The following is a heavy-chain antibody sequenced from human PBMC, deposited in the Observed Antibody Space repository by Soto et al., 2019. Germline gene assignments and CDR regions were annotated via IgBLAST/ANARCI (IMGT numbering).Heavy chain of an antibody. V-gene: IGHV1-8*01. J-gene: IGHJ5*02. CDR1: GYTFTSYD. CDR3: ARVIHYDILTGYYTGVGWFDP. D-gene: IGHD3-9*01. Sequence: ASVKVSCKASGYTFTSYDINWVRQATGQGLEWMGWMNPNSGNTGYAQKFQGRVTTTRNTSISTAYMELSSLRSEDTAVYYCARVIHYDILTGYYTGVGWFDPWGQGTLVTVSS. CDR2: MNPNSGNT.